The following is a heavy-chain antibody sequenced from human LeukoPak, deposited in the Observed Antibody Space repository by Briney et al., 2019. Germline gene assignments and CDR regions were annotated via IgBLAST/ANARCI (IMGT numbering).Heavy chain of an antibody. CDR3: ARRAASNWFDP. Sequence: SETLSLTCTVSGASISTFYGSWIRQPPGKGLEWIGYVSYSGSTNYSPSLKSRVTISLDTSKNQFSLKLSSVTAADTAAYYCARRAASNWFDPWGQGTLVTVSS. CDR1: GASISTFY. CDR2: VSYSGST. J-gene: IGHJ5*02. V-gene: IGHV4-59*08.